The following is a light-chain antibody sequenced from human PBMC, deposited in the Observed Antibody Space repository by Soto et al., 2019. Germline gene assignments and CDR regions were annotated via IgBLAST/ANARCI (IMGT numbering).Light chain of an antibody. CDR2: DVS. J-gene: IGLJ1*01. CDR3: CSYTTSNTRQIV. CDR1: SSDVGGYNY. V-gene: IGLV2-14*03. Sequence: QSSLPQPASVSGSPGQSITISCTGTSSDVGGYNYVSWYRQHPGKAPKFMIYDVSSRPSGVSNRFSGSKSGNTASLTISGLQAEDEADYYCCSYTTSNTRQIVFGTGTKVTVL.